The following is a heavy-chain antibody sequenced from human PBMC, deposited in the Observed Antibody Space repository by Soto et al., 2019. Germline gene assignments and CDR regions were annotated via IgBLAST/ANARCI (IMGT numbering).Heavy chain of an antibody. J-gene: IGHJ4*02. CDR3: AKDMDSSGWYYY. V-gene: IGHV3-23*01. D-gene: IGHD6-19*01. Sequence: GGSLRLSCAASGFTFSSYWMSWVRQAPGKGLEWVSDISGSGGSTYYADSVKGRFTISRDNSKNTLYLQMNSLRAEDTAVYYCAKDMDSSGWYYYWGQGTLVTVSS. CDR1: GFTFSSYW. CDR2: ISGSGGST.